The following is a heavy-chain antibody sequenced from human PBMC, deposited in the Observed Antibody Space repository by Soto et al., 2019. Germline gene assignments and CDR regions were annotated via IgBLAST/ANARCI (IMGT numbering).Heavy chain of an antibody. CDR3: AASLTTAGAFDF. CDR1: GFSVSRKY. V-gene: IGHV3-53*01. D-gene: IGHD4-17*01. Sequence: EVQLVESGGGLIQPGGSLRLSCAASGFSVSRKYMIWVRQAPGKGLEWVSAIYGGGNTYDADSVRGRFTISRDSSKNTVSLLMYSLRAEDTAVYYGAASLTTAGAFDFWGQGTLVTVSS. CDR2: IYGGGNT. J-gene: IGHJ3*01.